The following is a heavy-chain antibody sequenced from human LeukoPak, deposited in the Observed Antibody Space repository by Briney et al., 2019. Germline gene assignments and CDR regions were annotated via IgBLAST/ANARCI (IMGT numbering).Heavy chain of an antibody. J-gene: IGHJ5*02. V-gene: IGHV4-30-4*08. Sequence: SETLSLTRSVSGGSISSGNYYWPWVRQPPETGLEWIGYIYYSGSTYYNPSLKSRINISVDTSKNQFSLKLSSVTAADTAVYYCARGPKNSGSSFDPWGQGTLVTVSS. CDR2: IYYSGST. D-gene: IGHD1-7*01. CDR1: GGSISSGNYY. CDR3: ARGPKNSGSSFDP.